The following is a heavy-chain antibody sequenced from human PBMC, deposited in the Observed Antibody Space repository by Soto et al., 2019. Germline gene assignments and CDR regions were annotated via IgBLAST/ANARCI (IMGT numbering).Heavy chain of an antibody. CDR1: GLTFSSYA. J-gene: IGHJ4*02. CDR3: AKETSNSGGFDY. V-gene: IGHV3-23*01. Sequence: EVQLLESGGGLVQPGGSLRLSCAASGLTFSSYAMNLVRQAPGKGLEWVSGISGSGGTTYYADSVKGRFTISRDNSKNTLYLQMKSLRAEDTAVYYCAKETSNSGGFDYWGQGTLVTVSS. CDR2: ISGSGGTT. D-gene: IGHD6-19*01.